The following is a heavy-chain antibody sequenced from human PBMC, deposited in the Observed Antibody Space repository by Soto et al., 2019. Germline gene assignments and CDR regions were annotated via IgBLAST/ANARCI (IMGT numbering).Heavy chain of an antibody. J-gene: IGHJ6*02. CDR3: AADPEQLWFPYYYYGMDV. D-gene: IGHD5-18*01. CDR2: IVVGSGNT. CDR1: GFTFTSSA. Sequence: SVKVSCKASGFTFTSSAVQWVRQARGQRLEWIGWIVVGSGNTNYAQKFQERVTITRDMSTSIAYMELSSLRSEDMAVYYCAADPEQLWFPYYYYGMDVWGQGTTVTVSS. V-gene: IGHV1-58*01.